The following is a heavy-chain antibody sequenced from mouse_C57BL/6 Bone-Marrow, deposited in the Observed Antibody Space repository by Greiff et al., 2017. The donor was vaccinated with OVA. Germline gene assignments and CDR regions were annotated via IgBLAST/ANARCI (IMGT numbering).Heavy chain of an antibody. CDR1: GYTFTSYW. CDR3: ARDDGYYLFDY. V-gene: IGHV1-69*01. CDR2: IDPSDSYT. D-gene: IGHD2-3*01. Sequence: QVQLQQPGAELVMPGASVKLSCKASGYTFTSYWMHWVKQRPGQGLEWIGEIDPSDSYTNYNQKFKGKSTLPVDKSSSPAYMQLSSLTSEDSAVYYCARDDGYYLFDYWGQGTTLTVSS. J-gene: IGHJ2*01.